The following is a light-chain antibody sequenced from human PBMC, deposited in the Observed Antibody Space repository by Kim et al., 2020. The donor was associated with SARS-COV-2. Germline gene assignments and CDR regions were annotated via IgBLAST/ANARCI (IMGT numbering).Light chain of an antibody. CDR1: SSDVGNYDY. CDR3: CSYAGSGTWV. J-gene: IGLJ3*02. Sequence: GPSITISCTGTSSDVGNYDYVSWYQQRPGTAPKVIIYEVNKRPSGVSDRFSGSKSGNTASLTVSGLQAEDETDYYCCSYAGSGTWVFGGGTQLTVL. CDR2: EVN. V-gene: IGLV2-23*02.